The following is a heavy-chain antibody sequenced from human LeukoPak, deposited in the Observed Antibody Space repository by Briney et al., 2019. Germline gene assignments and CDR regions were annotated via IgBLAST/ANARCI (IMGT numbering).Heavy chain of an antibody. CDR2: ITASSTAI. Sequence: GGSLRLSCAASGFTFSNAWMSWVRQAPGKGLEWVSSITASSTAIYSADSVKGRFTISRDNAKNFLYLQMNSLRAEDTAVYYCARTYYDILTGYNPYFDYWGQGILVTVSS. J-gene: IGHJ4*02. CDR1: GFTFSNAW. CDR3: ARTYYDILTGYNPYFDY. V-gene: IGHV3-21*01. D-gene: IGHD3-9*01.